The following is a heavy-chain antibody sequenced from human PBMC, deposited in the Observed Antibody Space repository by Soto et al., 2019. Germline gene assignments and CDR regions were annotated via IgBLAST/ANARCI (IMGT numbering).Heavy chain of an antibody. CDR2: IYPGDSDT. J-gene: IGHJ6*02. V-gene: IGHV5-51*01. CDR1: GYKVSTWHNFTSYW. D-gene: IGHD2-8*01. CDR3: ASSLGYCTNGVCYNAHLDYYYYGMDV. Sequence: PGESLKISCMGSGYKVSTWHNFTSYWIAWVRQMPGEGLEWMGIIYPGDSDTRYSPSFQGQVTISADKSISTAYLQWSSLKASDTAMYYCASSLGYCTNGVCYNAHLDYYYYGMDVWGQGTTVTVSS.